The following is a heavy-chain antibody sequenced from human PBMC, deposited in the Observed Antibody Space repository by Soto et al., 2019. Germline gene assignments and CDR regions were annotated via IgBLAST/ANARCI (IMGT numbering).Heavy chain of an antibody. Sequence: EVQLVESGGGLIQPGGSLRLSCAASGFTVSSNYMSWVRQAPGKGLEWVSVIYSGGSTYYADSVKGRFTISRDNSKNTLYLQMNSLRAEDTDVYYCARLRRDGYNSDYFDYWGQGTLVTVSS. V-gene: IGHV3-53*01. D-gene: IGHD5-12*01. CDR3: ARLRRDGYNSDYFDY. CDR1: GFTVSSNY. J-gene: IGHJ4*02. CDR2: IYSGGST.